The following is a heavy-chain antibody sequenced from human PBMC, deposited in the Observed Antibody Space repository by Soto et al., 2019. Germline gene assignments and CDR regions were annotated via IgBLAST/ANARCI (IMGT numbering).Heavy chain of an antibody. D-gene: IGHD3-10*01. CDR3: ARAGKYYYGSGSPYYYGMDV. Sequence: QVQLVQSGAEVKKPGASVKVSCKASGYTFTSYGVSWVRQAPGQGLAWMGWISGYNGNTNYAQKLQGRVTMTTDTSTSTAYMELRSLRSDDTAVYYCARAGKYYYGSGSPYYYGMDVWGQGITVTVS. CDR1: GYTFTSYG. J-gene: IGHJ6*02. V-gene: IGHV1-18*04. CDR2: ISGYNGNT.